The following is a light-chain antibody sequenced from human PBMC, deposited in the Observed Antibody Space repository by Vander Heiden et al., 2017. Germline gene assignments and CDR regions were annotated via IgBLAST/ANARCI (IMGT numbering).Light chain of an antibody. Sequence: EIVLTQSPSTLSLSPGARATLSCRASQSVSSYLAWYQQKPGQAPRLRIYDASNRATGIPARFSGSGSGTDFTLTISSLETEDFAVYYCQQRRNWPITFGRGTKVDIK. CDR1: QSVSSY. CDR2: DAS. V-gene: IGKV3-11*01. CDR3: QQRRNWPIT. J-gene: IGKJ3*01.